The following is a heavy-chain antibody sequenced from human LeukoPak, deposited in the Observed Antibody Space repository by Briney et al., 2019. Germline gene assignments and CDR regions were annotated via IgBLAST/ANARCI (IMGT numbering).Heavy chain of an antibody. CDR3: AKPPGRWARGTLYYFDY. Sequence: GGSLRLSCAASGFTFSSYGMSWVRQAPGKGLEWVSAISGSGGSTYYADSVKGRFTISRDNSKNTLYLQMNSLRAEDTAVYYCAKPPGRWARGTLYYFDYWGQGTLVTVSS. CDR2: ISGSGGST. V-gene: IGHV3-23*01. CDR1: GFTFSSYG. J-gene: IGHJ4*02. D-gene: IGHD1-7*01.